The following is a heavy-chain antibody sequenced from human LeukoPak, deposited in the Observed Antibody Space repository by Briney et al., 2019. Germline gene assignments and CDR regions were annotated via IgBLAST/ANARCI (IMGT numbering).Heavy chain of an antibody. V-gene: IGHV4-31*11. J-gene: IGHJ3*02. CDR3: ARGITMMGDAFDI. Sequence: SETLSLTCAVYGGSFSGYYWSWIRQHPGKGLEWIGYIYYSGSTYYNPSLKSRVTISVDTSKNQFSLKLSSVTAADTAVYYCARGITMMGDAFDIWGQGTMVTVSS. CDR1: GGSFSGYY. D-gene: IGHD3-22*01. CDR2: IYYSGST.